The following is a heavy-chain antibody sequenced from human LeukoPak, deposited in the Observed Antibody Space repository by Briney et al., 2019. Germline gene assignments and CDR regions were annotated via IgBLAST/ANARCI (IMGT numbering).Heavy chain of an antibody. Sequence: GESLKISCRGSGYSFTSYWIGWVRQLPGKGLEWMGIIYPGDSDTRYSPSFQGQVTISADRSISTAYLQWSSLKASDTAMYYCARQLGYDSSGYYQTDYWGQGTLVTVSS. V-gene: IGHV5-51*01. CDR1: GYSFTSYW. J-gene: IGHJ4*02. D-gene: IGHD3-22*01. CDR3: ARQLGYDSSGYYQTDY. CDR2: IYPGDSDT.